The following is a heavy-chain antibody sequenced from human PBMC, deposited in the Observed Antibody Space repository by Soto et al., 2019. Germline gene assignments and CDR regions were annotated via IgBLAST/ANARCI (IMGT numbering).Heavy chain of an antibody. J-gene: IGHJ6*02. CDR1: GGTFSSYV. CDR3: ARQLYYYYGMDV. CDR2: IIPIFGTA. V-gene: IGHV1-69*01. D-gene: IGHD2-2*01. Sequence: QVQLVQSGAEVKKPGSSVKVSCKASGGTFSSYVISWVRQAPGQGLEWMGGIIPIFGTANYAQKFQGRVTITADESTSTAYMELSSLRSEDTAVYYGARQLYYYYGMDVWGQGTTVTVSS.